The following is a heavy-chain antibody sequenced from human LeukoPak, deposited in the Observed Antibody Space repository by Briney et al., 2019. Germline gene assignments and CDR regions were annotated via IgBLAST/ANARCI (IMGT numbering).Heavy chain of an antibody. J-gene: IGHJ4*02. CDR3: ARNYYDSSGYEV. CDR2: IYHSGST. CDR1: GGSISSYY. Sequence: SETLSLTCTVSGGSISSYYWSWIRQPPGKGLEWIGSIYHSGSTYYNPSLKSRVTISVDTSKNQFSLKLSSVTAADTAVYYCARNYYDSSGYEVWGQGTLVTVSS. D-gene: IGHD3-22*01. V-gene: IGHV4-59*08.